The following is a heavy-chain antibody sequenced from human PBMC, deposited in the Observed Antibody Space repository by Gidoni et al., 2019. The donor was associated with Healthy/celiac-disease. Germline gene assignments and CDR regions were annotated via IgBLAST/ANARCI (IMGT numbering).Heavy chain of an antibody. V-gene: IGHV4-31*03. CDR2: IYYSGST. CDR3: ASSYYDSSGYYFDY. J-gene: IGHJ4*02. CDR1: GGSISSGGYY. D-gene: IGHD3-22*01. Sequence: QVQLQESGPGLVTPSQTLSITCTVSGGSISSGGYYWSWIRQHPGKGLEWIGYIYYSGSTYYNPSLKSRVTISVDTSKNQFSLTLSSVTAADTAVYYCASSYYDSSGYYFDYWGQGTLVTVSS.